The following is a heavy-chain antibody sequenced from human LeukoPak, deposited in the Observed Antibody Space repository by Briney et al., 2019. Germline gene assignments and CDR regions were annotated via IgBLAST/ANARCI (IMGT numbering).Heavy chain of an antibody. CDR3: AKGGRGVVRSDAFDI. CDR1: GFTFSSYV. CDR2: IGSGGGST. Sequence: GGSLRLSCAASGFTFSSYVMSWVRQAPGKGLEWVSTIGSGGGSTFYADSVKGRLTISRDNSKNTLYLQMNSLRAEDTAVYYCAKGGRGVVRSDAFDIWGQGTMVTVSS. J-gene: IGHJ3*02. V-gene: IGHV3-23*01. D-gene: IGHD3-10*01.